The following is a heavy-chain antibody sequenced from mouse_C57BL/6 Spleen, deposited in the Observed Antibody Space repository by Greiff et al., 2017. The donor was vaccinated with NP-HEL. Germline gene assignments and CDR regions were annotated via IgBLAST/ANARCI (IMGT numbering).Heavy chain of an antibody. CDR3: ARQTGTGTYYAMDY. V-gene: IGHV2-6-1*01. CDR2: IWSDGST. Sequence: QVQLKESGPGLVAPSQRLSITCTVSGFSLTSYGVHWVRQPPGKGLEWLVVIWSDGSTTYNSALKSRLSISKDNSKSQVFLKMNSLQTDDTAMYYCARQTGTGTYYAMDYWGQGTSVTVSS. J-gene: IGHJ4*01. D-gene: IGHD4-1*01. CDR1: GFSLTSYG.